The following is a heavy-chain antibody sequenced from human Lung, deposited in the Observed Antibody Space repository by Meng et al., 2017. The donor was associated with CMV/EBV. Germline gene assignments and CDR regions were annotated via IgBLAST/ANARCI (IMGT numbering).Heavy chain of an antibody. Sequence: GESXKISCAASGFTFSTYSMNWVRQAPGKGLEWVSSISSSSSYIYYADPVKGRFTITRDNAKNSLYLQMNSLWAEDTAVYYCARDYYGSTDNYWGQGTLVTVSS. CDR2: ISSSSSYI. D-gene: IGHD4-23*01. CDR1: GFTFSTYS. J-gene: IGHJ4*02. V-gene: IGHV3-21*01. CDR3: ARDYYGSTDNY.